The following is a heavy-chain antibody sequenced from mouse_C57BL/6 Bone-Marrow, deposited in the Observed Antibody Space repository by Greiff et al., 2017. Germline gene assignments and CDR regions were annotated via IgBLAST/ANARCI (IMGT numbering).Heavy chain of an antibody. CDR3: GTGGACDYFDY. Sequence: VQLQQSGADLVKPGASVKVSCKASGYTFTSYWMHWVKQRPGQGLEWIGRIHPSDSDTNYNQKFKGQGTMTGDTSSSTAFMQLSRLTSEDSAVKYCGTGGACDYFDYWGQGTTVTVSS. J-gene: IGHJ2*01. CDR2: IHPSDSDT. CDR1: GYTFTSYW. V-gene: IGHV1-74*01.